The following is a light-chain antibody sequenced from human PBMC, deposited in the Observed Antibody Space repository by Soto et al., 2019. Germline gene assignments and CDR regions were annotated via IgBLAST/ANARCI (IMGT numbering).Light chain of an antibody. J-gene: IGKJ1*01. V-gene: IGKV1-39*01. Sequence: DIRLTHSPPSLSASVGDRVTLTCRASQSISNYLNWYQQKPGQAPKLLIYAASTLESGLPSRFSGSGSGTDFTLTISSLQPEDLGTFYCQQSYSAPLTFGQGTKVDIK. CDR1: QSISNY. CDR2: AAS. CDR3: QQSYSAPLT.